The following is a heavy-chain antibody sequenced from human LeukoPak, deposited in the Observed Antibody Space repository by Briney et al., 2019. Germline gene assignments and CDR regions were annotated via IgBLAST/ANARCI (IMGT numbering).Heavy chain of an antibody. CDR2: ISSNGFDT. CDR1: GFTFSNYA. Sequence: GGSLRLSCAASGFTFSNYAMHWVRQAPGKGLEYVSAISSNGFDTYYANSVKGRFTISRDNSKNTLYLQMGSLRAEDLAVYYCARVNYKRDDYWGQGTLVTVSS. J-gene: IGHJ4*02. CDR3: ARVNYKRDDY. D-gene: IGHD5-24*01. V-gene: IGHV3-64*01.